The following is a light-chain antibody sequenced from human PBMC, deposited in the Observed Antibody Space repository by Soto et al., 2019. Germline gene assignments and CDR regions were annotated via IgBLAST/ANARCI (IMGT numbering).Light chain of an antibody. J-gene: IGKJ4*01. V-gene: IGKV1-5*03. CDR1: QSIDSS. CDR3: QQYKDYPLT. CDR2: KTS. Sequence: QMTHSPSTLSASIGDGVTISCRASQSIDSSLAWYQQKPGRAPKVIITKTSILEGGVPSRFSGSVSGTEFTLTITNLQPEDFATYYCQQYKDYPLTFGGGTKVDIK.